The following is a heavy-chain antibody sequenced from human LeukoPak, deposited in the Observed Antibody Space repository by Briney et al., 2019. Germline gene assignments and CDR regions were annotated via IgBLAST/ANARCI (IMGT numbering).Heavy chain of an antibody. Sequence: GASVKVSCKAFGYTFTSYFLHWVRQAPGQGFEWMGIINPSGGSTSYAQKFQGRLTMPRDVSTSTLYMELSGLRSEDTAVYYCARDPQATVYRSGHIDYWGQGTLVTVSS. J-gene: IGHJ4*02. V-gene: IGHV1-46*01. CDR2: INPSGGST. CDR3: ARDPQATVYRSGHIDY. D-gene: IGHD3-22*01. CDR1: GYTFTSYF.